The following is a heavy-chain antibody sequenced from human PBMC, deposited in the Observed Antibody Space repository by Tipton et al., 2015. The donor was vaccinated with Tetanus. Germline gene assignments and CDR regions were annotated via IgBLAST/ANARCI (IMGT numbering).Heavy chain of an antibody. CDR3: ARSISAGSVWPYEH. CDR2: INHTGST. D-gene: IGHD6-13*01. J-gene: IGHJ4*02. V-gene: IGHV4-34*01. Sequence: TLSLTCDVYDGSFSAYYWTWIRQPPGKGLEWIGEINHTGSTNYNPSLKSRVSMSVDTAKNRFSLTLTSVTAADTAVYYCARSISAGSVWPYEHWGQGTLVTVSS. CDR1: DGSFSAYY.